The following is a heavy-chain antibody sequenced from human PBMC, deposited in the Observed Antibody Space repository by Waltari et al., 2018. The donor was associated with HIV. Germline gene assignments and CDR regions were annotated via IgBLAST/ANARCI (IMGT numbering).Heavy chain of an antibody. J-gene: IGHJ5*02. CDR3: ARGPMYNWFDP. CDR2: ISWNSVRI. CDR1: GLTFANYA. Sequence: EVQLVESGGGLVQLGRSLRLSCAASGLTFANYAMHWFRQAPGKGLEWVSSISWNSVRITYADSVRGRFTVSRDNAKNYLYLQRNSLRPDDTAFYYCARGPMYNWFDPWGQGSLVTVSS. V-gene: IGHV3-9*01. D-gene: IGHD3-10*01.